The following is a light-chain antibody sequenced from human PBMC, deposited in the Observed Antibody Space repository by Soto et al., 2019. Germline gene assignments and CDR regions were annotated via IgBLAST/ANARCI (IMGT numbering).Light chain of an antibody. J-gene: IGLJ2*01. CDR2: TVS. Sequence: QSALTQPASVSGSPGQSITISCTGTSSDVGGYKYVSWYQQHPGKAPKLMIYTVSNRPSGVSNRFSGSKSGNTASLTISGLQAEDEADYYCSSYSSSTTLEVFGGGTKLTVL. CDR1: SSDVGGYKY. CDR3: SSYSSSTTLEV. V-gene: IGLV2-14*01.